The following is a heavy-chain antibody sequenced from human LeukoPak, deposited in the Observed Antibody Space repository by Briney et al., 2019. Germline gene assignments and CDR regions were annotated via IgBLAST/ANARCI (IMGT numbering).Heavy chain of an antibody. D-gene: IGHD5-18*01. CDR2: INHSGST. CDR1: GGSFSGYY. J-gene: IGHJ4*02. Sequence: SETLSLTCAVYGGSFSGYYWSWIRQPPGKGLEWIGEINHSGSTNYNPSLKSRVTISVDTSKNQFSLKLSSVTAADTAVYYCARERGYSYGTLDYWGQGTQVTVSS. CDR3: ARERGYSYGTLDY. V-gene: IGHV4-34*01.